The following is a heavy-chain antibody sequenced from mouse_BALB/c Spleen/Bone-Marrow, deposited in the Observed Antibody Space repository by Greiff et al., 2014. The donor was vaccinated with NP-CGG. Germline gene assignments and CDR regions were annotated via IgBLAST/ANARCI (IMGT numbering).Heavy chain of an antibody. J-gene: IGHJ1*01. V-gene: IGHV3-8*02. CDR3: ARYDGNYDWYFDV. CDR2: ISYSGST. CDR1: GDSITSGY. Sequence: EVKLMESGPSLVKPSQTLSLTCSVTGDSITSGYWNWIRKFPGNKLEYMGYISYSGSTYYNPSLKSRISITRDTSKNQYYLQLKSVTTEDTATYYCARYDGNYDWYFDVWGAGTTVTVSS. D-gene: IGHD2-1*01.